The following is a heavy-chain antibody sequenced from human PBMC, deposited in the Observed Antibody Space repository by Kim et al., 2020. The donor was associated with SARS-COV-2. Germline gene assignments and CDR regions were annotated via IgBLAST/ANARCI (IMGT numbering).Heavy chain of an antibody. J-gene: IGHJ4*02. CDR2: ISGRGGDT. Sequence: GGSLRLSCAASGFTFSNYVMNWVRQAPGKGLEWVSAISGRGGDTYYADSVKGRFTISRDNSKNTLYLQMNSLRAEDTALYYCAKEPVGSLTHPMNDYYFDYWGQGTLVTVSS. V-gene: IGHV3-23*01. CDR3: AKEPVGSLTHPMNDYYFDY. D-gene: IGHD1-1*01. CDR1: GFTFSNYV.